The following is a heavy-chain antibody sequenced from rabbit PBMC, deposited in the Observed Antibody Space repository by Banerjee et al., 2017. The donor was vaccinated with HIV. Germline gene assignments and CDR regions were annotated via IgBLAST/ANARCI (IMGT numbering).Heavy chain of an antibody. CDR2: IYTYGTST. V-gene: IGHV1S40*01. D-gene: IGHD7-1*01. Sequence: QSLEESGGDLVKPGASLTLTCTASGFSFSSYYYMCWVRQAPGKGLEWIGCIYTYGTSTWYASWVNGRFTISKTSSTTVTLQMTSLTAADTATYFCARERGNIGYRRYDLWGQGTLVTVS. CDR1: GFSFSSYYY. J-gene: IGHJ3*01. CDR3: ARERGNIGYRRYDL.